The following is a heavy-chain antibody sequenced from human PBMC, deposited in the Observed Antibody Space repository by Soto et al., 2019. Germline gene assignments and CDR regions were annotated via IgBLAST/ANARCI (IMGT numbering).Heavy chain of an antibody. CDR3: ARDGGMDYDYIWGSYRYGYYFDY. D-gene: IGHD3-16*02. CDR1: GGSISSYY. CDR2: IYYSGST. J-gene: IGHJ4*02. Sequence: PSETLSLTCTVSGGSISSYYWSWIRQPPGKGLEWIGYIYYSGSTNYNPSLKSRVTISVDTSKNQFSLKLSSVTAADTAVYYCARDGGMDYDYIWGSYRYGYYFDYWGQGTLVTVSS. V-gene: IGHV4-59*01.